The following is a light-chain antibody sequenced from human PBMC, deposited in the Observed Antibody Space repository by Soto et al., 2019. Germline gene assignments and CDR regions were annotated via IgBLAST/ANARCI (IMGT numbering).Light chain of an antibody. J-gene: IGKJ4*01. V-gene: IGKV3-11*01. CDR1: HTVSNY. Sequence: EIVLTQSPATVSLSPGERATLSCRASHTVSNYLAWYQQTPGQAPRLLIYDASNRATGIPARFSGSGSGTDFTLTISSLEPEDFAVYYCHQRSDWPSLTVGGGTKVESK. CDR2: DAS. CDR3: HQRSDWPSLT.